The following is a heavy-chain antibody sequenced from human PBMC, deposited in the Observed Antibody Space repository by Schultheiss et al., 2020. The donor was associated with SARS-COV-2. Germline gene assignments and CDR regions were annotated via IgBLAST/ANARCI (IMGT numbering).Heavy chain of an antibody. CDR3: ARHGGLELPFDY. D-gene: IGHD1-7*01. J-gene: IGHJ4*02. V-gene: IGHV4-59*08. CDR2: IYHSGST. Sequence: LSCTVSGGSISSYYWSWIRQPPGKGLEWIGYIYHSGSTYYNPSLKSRVTISVDRSKNQFSLKLSSVTAADTAVYYCARHGGLELPFDYWGQGTLVTVAS. CDR1: GGSISSYY.